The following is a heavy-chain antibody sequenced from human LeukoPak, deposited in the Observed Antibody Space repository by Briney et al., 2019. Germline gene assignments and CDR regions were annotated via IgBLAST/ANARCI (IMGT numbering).Heavy chain of an antibody. CDR3: AKGPAPRLGEFSYHALVDY. CDR2: ISYDGSNE. J-gene: IGHJ4*02. D-gene: IGHD3-16*02. CDR1: GFTFSSHS. V-gene: IGHV3-30*18. Sequence: GGSLRLSCAASGFTFSSHSMHWVRQAPGKGLEWVAFISYDGSNENIADSVKGRFIISRDNSKNTPYLQMNSLRAEDTAVYYCAKGPAPRLGEFSYHALVDYWGQGTLVTVSS.